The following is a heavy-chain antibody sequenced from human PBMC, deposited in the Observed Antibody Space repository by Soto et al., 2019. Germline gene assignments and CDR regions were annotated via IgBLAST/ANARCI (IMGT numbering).Heavy chain of an antibody. V-gene: IGHV3-23*01. CDR1: GFTFNNYA. CDR2: IRGVGDTT. D-gene: IGHD3-10*01. Sequence: EVQLLESGGGLVQPGGSLRLSCASSGFTFNNYAMTWVRQAPGKRLEWVSAIRGVGDTTSYADSVKGRFTVSRDGSKNTLYLQMSSLRAEDTALYYCAKGRGGSGSLTPRVDFWGQGTLFTVSS. CDR3: AKGRGGSGSLTPRVDF. J-gene: IGHJ4*02.